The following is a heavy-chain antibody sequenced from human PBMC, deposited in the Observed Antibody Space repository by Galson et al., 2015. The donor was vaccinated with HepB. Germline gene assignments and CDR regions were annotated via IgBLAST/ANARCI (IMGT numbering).Heavy chain of an antibody. Sequence: SVKVSCKASGYKFTSYYMHWVRQAPGQGLEWMGRINPNSGGTNYAQRFQGRVTMTRDTSISTAYMELNSLRSDDTAVYYCARGRYCSGGSCYSPFDSWGRGTLVTVSS. CDR3: ARGRYCSGGSCYSPFDS. CDR2: INPNSGGT. CDR1: GYKFTSYY. V-gene: IGHV1-2*06. J-gene: IGHJ4*02. D-gene: IGHD2-15*01.